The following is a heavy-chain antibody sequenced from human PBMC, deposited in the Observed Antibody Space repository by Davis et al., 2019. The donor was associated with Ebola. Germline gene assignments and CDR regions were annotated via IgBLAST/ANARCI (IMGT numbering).Heavy chain of an antibody. V-gene: IGHV4-34*01. D-gene: IGHD2-21*02. CDR3: ARGSSYCGGDCYPL. CDR2: INHSGST. Sequence: PSETLSLTCAVYGGSFSGYYWSWIRQPPGKGLEWIGEINHSGSTNYNPSLKSRVTISVDTSKNQFSLKLSSVTAADTAVYYCARGSSYCGGDCYPLWGQGTLVTVSS. J-gene: IGHJ4*02. CDR1: GGSFSGYY.